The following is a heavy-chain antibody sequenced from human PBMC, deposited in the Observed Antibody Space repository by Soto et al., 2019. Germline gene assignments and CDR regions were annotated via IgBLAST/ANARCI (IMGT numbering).Heavy chain of an antibody. Sequence: EVQLLESGGGLVQPGGSLSLSCAASGFTFSSYAMRWVRQAPVKGLEWVSAISGSGDSTYYADSVKGRFTISRDNSKNTLYLQMNSLSAEYTAVYYFARRGSGCYSAYWGQGNLVTVSS. CDR1: GFTFSSYA. CDR3: ARRGSGCYSAY. CDR2: ISGSGDST. J-gene: IGHJ4*02. D-gene: IGHD1-26*01. V-gene: IGHV3-23*01.